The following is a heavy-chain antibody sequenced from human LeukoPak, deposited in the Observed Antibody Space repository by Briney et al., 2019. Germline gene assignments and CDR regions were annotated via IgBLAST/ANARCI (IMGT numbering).Heavy chain of an antibody. D-gene: IGHD3-9*01. J-gene: IGHJ4*02. Sequence: QPGGSLRLSCAASGFTFSSYSMNWVRQAPGKGLEWVSYISSSSNTIYYGDSVKGRFTISRDNAKNSLYLQMNSLRGEDTAVYYCARVGDFDWLSYFDCWGQGTLVTVSS. CDR1: GFTFSSYS. CDR3: ARVGDFDWLSYFDC. V-gene: IGHV3-48*01. CDR2: ISSSSNTI.